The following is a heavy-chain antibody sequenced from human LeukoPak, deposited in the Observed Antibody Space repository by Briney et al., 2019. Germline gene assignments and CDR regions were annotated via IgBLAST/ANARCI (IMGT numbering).Heavy chain of an antibody. V-gene: IGHV4-61*02. CDR2: IYTSGST. CDR3: ARDSAAYDFWSGYWNYYYGMDV. D-gene: IGHD3-3*01. J-gene: IGHJ6*02. Sequence: SETLSLTCTVSGGSISSGSYYWSWIRRPAGKGLEWIGRIYTSGSTNYNPSLKSRVTISVDTSKNQFSLKLSSVTAADTAVYYCARDSAAYDFWSGYWNYYYGMDVWGQGTTVTVSS. CDR1: GGSISSGSYY.